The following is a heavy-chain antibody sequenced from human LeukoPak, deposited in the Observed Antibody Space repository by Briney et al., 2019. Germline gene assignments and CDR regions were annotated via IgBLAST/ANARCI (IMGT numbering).Heavy chain of an antibody. Sequence: SETLSLTCAVYGGSFSGYYWSWIRQPPGKGLEWIGEINHSGSTNYNPSLKSRVTISVDTSKNQFSLKLRSLTAADTAVYYCARGLATVTPFEYWGQGTLVTVSS. CDR2: INHSGST. CDR1: GGSFSGYY. D-gene: IGHD4-17*01. CDR3: ARGLATVTPFEY. V-gene: IGHV4-34*01. J-gene: IGHJ4*02.